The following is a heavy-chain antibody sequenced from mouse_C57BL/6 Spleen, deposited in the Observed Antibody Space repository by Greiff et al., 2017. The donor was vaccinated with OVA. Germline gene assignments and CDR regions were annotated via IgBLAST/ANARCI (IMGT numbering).Heavy chain of an antibody. J-gene: IGHJ4*01. D-gene: IGHD2-12*01. CDR2: IRLKSDNYAT. CDR3: TGHDGMDY. CDR1: GFTFSNYW. Sequence: EVKLVESGGGLVQPGGSMKLSCVASGFTFSNYWMNWVRQSPEKGLEWVGHIRLKSDNYATHYAESVKGRFTIAKEDSKSSDNLQMNNLRAEDAGIYCGTGHDGMDYWGQGTSLTVSS. V-gene: IGHV6-3*01.